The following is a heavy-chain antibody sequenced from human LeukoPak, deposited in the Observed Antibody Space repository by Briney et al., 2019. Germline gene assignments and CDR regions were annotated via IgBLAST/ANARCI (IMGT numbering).Heavy chain of an antibody. CDR2: LGAGGGST. J-gene: IGHJ4*02. Sequence: GGPLRLSCVASGFTFSTHAMSWVRLAPGKGLEWVSALGAGGGSTWYADSVKGRFTISRDNSKDTLYLQMNSLRVEDTATYYCAKRDSSGSYPYYFDYWSQGTLVTVSS. D-gene: IGHD3-22*01. CDR3: AKRDSSGSYPYYFDY. V-gene: IGHV3-23*01. CDR1: GFTFSTHA.